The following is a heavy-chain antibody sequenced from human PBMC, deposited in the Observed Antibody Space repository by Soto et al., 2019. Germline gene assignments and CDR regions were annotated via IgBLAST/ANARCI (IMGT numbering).Heavy chain of an antibody. J-gene: IGHJ5*02. Sequence: PGESLKISCKASGYIRNCDWISWVRQKRGKGLEWMGRIDPLDSHTKYSPSFEGRVNISADRSIATAYPHWTSLETSATAIYYCWRNQVGVVAEESWGQGTLVTVSS. CDR2: IDPLDSHT. CDR1: GYIRNCDW. D-gene: IGHD2-15*01. V-gene: IGHV5-10-1*01. CDR3: WRNQVGVVAEES.